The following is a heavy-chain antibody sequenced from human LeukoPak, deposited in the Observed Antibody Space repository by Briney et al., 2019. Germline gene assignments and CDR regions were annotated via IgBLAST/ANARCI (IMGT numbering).Heavy chain of an antibody. CDR2: ISSSSSYI. J-gene: IGHJ1*01. CDR1: GFTFSSYS. D-gene: IGHD3-22*01. V-gene: IGHV3-21*01. Sequence: GGSLRLSCAASGFTFSSYSMNWVRQAPGKGLEWVSSISSSSSYIYYADSVKGRFTISRDNAKNSLYLQMNSLRAEDTAVYYCARAGDSSGYYPEYFQHWGQGTLVTVSS. CDR3: ARAGDSSGYYPEYFQH.